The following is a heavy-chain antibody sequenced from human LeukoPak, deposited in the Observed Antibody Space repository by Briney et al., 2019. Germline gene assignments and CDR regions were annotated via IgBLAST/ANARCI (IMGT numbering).Heavy chain of an antibody. CDR2: IWNDGSNE. Sequence: GGSLRLSCAAAGFTVSDNYISWVRQARGRGLEWVAVIWNDGSNEYYADSVKGRLAISRYNDKNTVNLQMNSRRAEDTAVYYCARDGSGLAVRGWFDFWGQGTLVTVSS. V-gene: IGHV3-33*08. D-gene: IGHD3-10*01. CDR1: GFTVSDNY. CDR3: ARDGSGLAVRGWFDF. J-gene: IGHJ5*01.